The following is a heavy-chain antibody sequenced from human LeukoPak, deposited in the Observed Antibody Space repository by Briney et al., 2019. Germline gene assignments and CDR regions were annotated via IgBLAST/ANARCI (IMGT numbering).Heavy chain of an antibody. CDR1: GGTFSNYA. CDR2: IIPIFGTA. CDR3: ASCPGGYSVCLDY. D-gene: IGHD5/OR15-5a*01. J-gene: IGHJ4*02. Sequence: GGSVRLSCKASGGTFSNYAMSWVRQAPGKGLEWMGGIIPIFGTANYAQKFKGRVTITTDKSKSTAYVEMSRLRAEDTAVYYCASCPGGYSVCLDYWGQGTLVTVSS. V-gene: IGHV1-69*05.